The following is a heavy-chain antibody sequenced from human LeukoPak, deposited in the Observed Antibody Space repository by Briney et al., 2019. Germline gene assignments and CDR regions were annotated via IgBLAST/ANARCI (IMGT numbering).Heavy chain of an antibody. J-gene: IGHJ6*02. CDR2: ISSGGSDK. V-gene: IGHV3-30*18. D-gene: IGHD6-13*01. Sequence: GGSLRLSCAASGFTFSSYDMSWVRQAPGKGLEWVAVISSGGSDKYHAGSVKGRFTISRDNSKNTLYLQMDSLRAEDTAVYYCAKEVTIPAAGRKDYYYYGLDVWGQGTTVTVSS. CDR3: AKEVTIPAAGRKDYYYYGLDV. CDR1: GFTFSSYD.